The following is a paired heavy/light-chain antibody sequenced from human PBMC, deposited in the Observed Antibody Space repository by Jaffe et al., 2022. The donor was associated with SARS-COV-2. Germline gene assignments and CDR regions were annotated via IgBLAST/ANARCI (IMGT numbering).Light chain of an antibody. CDR1: KLGDKY. J-gene: IGLJ2*01. V-gene: IGLV3-1*01. CDR2: QDN. CDR3: QAWDSNTVI. Sequence: SYELTQPPSVSVSPGQTASITCSGHKLGDKYACWYQQRPGQSPVLIIYQDNKRPSGIPERFSGSNSGNTATLTISGTQAMDEADYYCQAWDSNTVIFGGGTKLTVL.
Heavy chain of an antibody. J-gene: IGHJ4*02. D-gene: IGHD3-10*01. V-gene: IGHV3-23*04. Sequence: EVQVVESGGALVQPGGSVRLSCAASGFTFSSYAMTWVRQAPGKGLEWVSGISGSGVSIYHADSVKGRFTISRDNSKNTLYLQMNSLRAEDTAIYYCAKLDRGYGSGAYLDYWGQGTLVTVSS. CDR2: ISGSGVSI. CDR1: GFTFSSYA. CDR3: AKLDRGYGSGAYLDY.